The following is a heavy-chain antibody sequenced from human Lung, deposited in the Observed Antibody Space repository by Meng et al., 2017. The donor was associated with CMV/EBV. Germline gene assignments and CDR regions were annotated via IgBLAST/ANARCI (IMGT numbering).Heavy chain of an antibody. CDR1: GFTFSRFW. Sequence: GPLVESGGGLVHPGGSLRLSCAASGFTFSRFWMHWVRQAPGKGLVWVSRTNEDGTITNYADSVKGRFTISRDNAENTLYLQMNSLRAEDTAVYYCARDLSGASDFWGQGTLVTVSS. CDR3: ARDLSGASDF. V-gene: IGHV3-74*01. CDR2: TNEDGTIT. J-gene: IGHJ4*02. D-gene: IGHD7-27*01.